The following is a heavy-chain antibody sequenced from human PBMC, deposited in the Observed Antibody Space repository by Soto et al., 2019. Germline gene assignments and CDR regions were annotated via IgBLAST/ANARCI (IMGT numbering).Heavy chain of an antibody. J-gene: IGHJ4*02. V-gene: IGHV3-23*01. D-gene: IGHD6-13*01. Sequence: PVGSLRLSCAASGFTFSGYAMSWVRQAPGKGLEWVSAISGSGGSTYYADSVKGRFTISRDNSKNTLYLQMNSLRAEDTAVYYCAKGIAAAGTFYYWGQGTLVTVSS. CDR2: ISGSGGST. CDR3: AKGIAAAGTFYY. CDR1: GFTFSGYA.